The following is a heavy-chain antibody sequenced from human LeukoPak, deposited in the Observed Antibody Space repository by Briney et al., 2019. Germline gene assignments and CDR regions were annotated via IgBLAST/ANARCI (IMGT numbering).Heavy chain of an antibody. V-gene: IGHV3-11*01. J-gene: IGHJ4*02. CDR1: GFTFSDYY. CDR3: ARRSGRGGELLGY. Sequence: GGPLRLSCAASGFTFSDYYMSWIRQAPGKGLEWVSYIRSSGCTIYYAESVKGRFTISRDNAKNSLYLQMNSLRAEDTAVYYCARRSGRGGELLGYWGQGTLVTVFS. CDR2: IRSSGCTI. D-gene: IGHD1-26*01.